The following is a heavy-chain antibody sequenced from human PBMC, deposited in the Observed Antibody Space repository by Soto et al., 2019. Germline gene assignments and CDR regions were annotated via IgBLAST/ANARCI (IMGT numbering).Heavy chain of an antibody. CDR2: IYYSGST. CDR3: ARQDIVVVPAARPTYYYYGMDV. D-gene: IGHD2-2*02. V-gene: IGHV4-39*01. J-gene: IGHJ6*02. Sequence: PSETLSLTCTVSGGSISSSSYYWGWIRQPPGKGLEWIGSIYYSGSTYYNPSLKSRVTISVDTSKNQFSLKLSSVTAADTAVYYCARQDIVVVPAARPTYYYYGMDVWGQGTTVTVSS. CDR1: GGSISSSSYY.